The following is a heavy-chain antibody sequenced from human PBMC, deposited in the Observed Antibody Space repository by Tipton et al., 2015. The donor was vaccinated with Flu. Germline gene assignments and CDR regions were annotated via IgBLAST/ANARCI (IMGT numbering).Heavy chain of an antibody. J-gene: IGHJ3*01. CDR3: ARGDSFGV. CDR2: IYPGDSKT. Sequence: VQLVQSGGEVKKPGESLKISCKLSGQTFSDFWIGWVRQMPGKGLEWMGIIYPGDSKTIYRPSFQGLVTISVDKSIDTAYLQWSGLKASDPAMYYCARGDSFGVWGQGTLVTVSS. V-gene: IGHV5-51*01. CDR1: GQTFSDFW.